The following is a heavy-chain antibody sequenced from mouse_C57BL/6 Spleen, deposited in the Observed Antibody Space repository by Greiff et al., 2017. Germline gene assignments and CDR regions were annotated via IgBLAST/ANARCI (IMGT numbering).Heavy chain of an antibody. CDR1: GYAFTNYL. CDR2: INPGSGGT. Sequence: QVHVKQSGAELVRPGTSVKVSCKASGYAFTNYLIEWVKQRPGQGLEWIGVINPGSGGTNYNEKFKGKATLTADKSSSTAYMQLSSLTSEDSAVYFCARGAYYSNYAGFAYWGQGTLVTVSA. J-gene: IGHJ3*01. D-gene: IGHD2-5*01. V-gene: IGHV1-54*01. CDR3: ARGAYYSNYAGFAY.